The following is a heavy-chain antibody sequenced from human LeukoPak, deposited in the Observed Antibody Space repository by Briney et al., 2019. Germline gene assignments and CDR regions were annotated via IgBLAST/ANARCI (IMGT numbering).Heavy chain of an antibody. J-gene: IGHJ4*02. Sequence: GASVKVSCKASGYTFTSYYMHWVRQAPGQGLEWTGIINPSGGSTSYAQKFQGRVTMTRDMSTSTVYMELSSLRSEDTAVYYCARDWGIAAALYYFDYWGQGTLVTVSS. CDR1: GYTFTSYY. CDR3: ARDWGIAAALYYFDY. V-gene: IGHV1-46*01. D-gene: IGHD6-13*01. CDR2: INPSGGST.